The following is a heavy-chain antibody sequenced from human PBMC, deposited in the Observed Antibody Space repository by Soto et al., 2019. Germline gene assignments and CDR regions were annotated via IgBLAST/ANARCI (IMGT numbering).Heavy chain of an antibody. CDR1: GGSISSYY. D-gene: IGHD2-2*01. CDR3: ARDAGDCSSTSCYEVTAFDI. Sequence: SETLSLTCTVSGGSISSYYWSWIRQPPGKGLEWIGYIYYSGSTNYNPSLKSRVTISVDTSKNQFSLKLSSVTAADTAVYYCARDAGDCSSTSCYEVTAFDIWGQGTMVTVSS. J-gene: IGHJ3*02. V-gene: IGHV4-59*01. CDR2: IYYSGST.